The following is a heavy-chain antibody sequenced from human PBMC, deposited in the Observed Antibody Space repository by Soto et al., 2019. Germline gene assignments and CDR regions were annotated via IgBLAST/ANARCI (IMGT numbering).Heavy chain of an antibody. CDR3: ARTSRGTELHYYYYYMDV. D-gene: IGHD1-7*01. V-gene: IGHV1-18*01. Sequence: GASVTVSCKDSGYTFTSYGIRWVRQDPGQGLEWMGWISAYNGNTNYAQKLQGRVTMTTDTSTSTAYMELRSLRSDDTAVYYCARTSRGTELHYYYYYMDVWGKGTTVTVSS. J-gene: IGHJ6*03. CDR2: ISAYNGNT. CDR1: GYTFTSYG.